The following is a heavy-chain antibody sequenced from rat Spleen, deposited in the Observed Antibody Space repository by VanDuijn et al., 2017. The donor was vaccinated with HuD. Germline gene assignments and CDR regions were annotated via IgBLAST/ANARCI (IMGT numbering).Heavy chain of an antibody. D-gene: IGHD1-9*01. J-gene: IGHJ2*01. CDR2: ISFDGSST. CDR3: ARRHYGYTDYFDY. CDR1: GFTFTDYN. V-gene: IGHV5-29*01. Sequence: EVQLVESDGGLVQPGRSLKLSCVASGFTFTDYNMAWVRQAPTKGLEWVATISFDGSSTYYRDSVKGRFTISRDNAKNTLYLQMDSLRSEDTATYYCARRHYGYTDYFDYWGQGVMVTVSS.